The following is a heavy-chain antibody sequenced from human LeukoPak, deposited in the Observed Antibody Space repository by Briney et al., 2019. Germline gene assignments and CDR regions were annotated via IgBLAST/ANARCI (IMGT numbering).Heavy chain of an antibody. CDR2: IYYSGST. Sequence: SETLSLTCTVSGGSISCGDYYWSWIRQPPGKGLEWIGYIYYSGSTYYKSSLKSRVTISVDTSKNQFSLKLSSVTAADTAVYYCARDVLQQQLGFDLWGRGTLVTVSS. CDR1: GGSISCGDYY. J-gene: IGHJ2*01. V-gene: IGHV4-30-4*01. D-gene: IGHD6-13*01. CDR3: ARDVLQQQLGFDL.